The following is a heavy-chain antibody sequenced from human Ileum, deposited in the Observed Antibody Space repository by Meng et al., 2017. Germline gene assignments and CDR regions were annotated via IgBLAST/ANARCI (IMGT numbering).Heavy chain of an antibody. Sequence: QITLKESGPTLLKPTPTLTLTCTFSGFSLTTHGVGVGWVRQSPGKALEGVAFIYCDDDKRYSPSLRDRLTITKFTSENQVVLTVTNMDPLDTATYYCAKGHYGAPDEWGQGTPVTVSS. J-gene: IGHJ4*02. V-gene: IGHV2-5*02. D-gene: IGHD4-17*01. CDR2: IYCDDDK. CDR3: AKGHYGAPDE. CDR1: GFSLTTHGVG.